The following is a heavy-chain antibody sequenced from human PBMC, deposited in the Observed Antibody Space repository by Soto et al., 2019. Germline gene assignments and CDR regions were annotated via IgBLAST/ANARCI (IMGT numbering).Heavy chain of an antibody. CDR1: GGSISSGSYY. CDR3: ARSGFEYSSSPRLGWFDP. Sequence: QVQLQESGPGLVKPSQTLSLTCTVSGGSISSGSYYWSWIRQHPGKGLEWIGYIYYSGSTYYNPSLKSRVTISVDTSKNQFSPKLSSVTAADTAVYYCARSGFEYSSSPRLGWFDPWGQGTLVTVSS. D-gene: IGHD6-6*01. CDR2: IYYSGST. V-gene: IGHV4-31*03. J-gene: IGHJ5*02.